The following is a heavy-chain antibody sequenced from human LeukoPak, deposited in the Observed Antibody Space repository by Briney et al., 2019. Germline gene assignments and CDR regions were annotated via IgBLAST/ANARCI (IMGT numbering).Heavy chain of an antibody. CDR1: GFTFSSYA. D-gene: IGHD1-7*01. CDR2: ISGSGGST. V-gene: IGHV3-23*01. Sequence: GGSLRLSCAASGFTFSSYAMSWVRQAPGKGLEWVSAISGSGGSTYYADSVKGRFTISRDNSKNTLYLQMNSLRAEDTAVYYCAKRDWNSEGYYYYYMDVWGKGTTVTVSS. J-gene: IGHJ6*03. CDR3: AKRDWNSEGYYYYYMDV.